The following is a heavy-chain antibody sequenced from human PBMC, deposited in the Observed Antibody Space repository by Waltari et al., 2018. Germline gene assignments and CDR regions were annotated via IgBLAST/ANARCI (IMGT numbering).Heavy chain of an antibody. CDR2: ISSDGFKK. J-gene: IGHJ4*02. CDR3: TRGRDNGDY. D-gene: IGHD1-1*01. Sequence: QVHLAESGGGVVQPGMSLRLSCAASGVTFSGYVMTWVRQAPGTALEWVASISSDGFKKYNIDSVKGRFIISRDDSKGTLYLQMNSLRVEDTAVYYCTRGRDNGDYWGQGTLVTVSS. CDR1: GVTFSGYV. V-gene: IGHV3-30-3*01.